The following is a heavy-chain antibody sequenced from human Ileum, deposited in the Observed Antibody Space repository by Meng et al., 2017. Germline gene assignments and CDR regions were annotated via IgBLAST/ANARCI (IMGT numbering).Heavy chain of an antibody. J-gene: IGHJ4*02. CDR1: GFSFSGYH. CDR3: VRDGNNAGNFEY. Sequence: GESLKISCAASGFSFSGYHMDWVRQAPGKGLEWLSYISSSGTTIFYADSVKGRFTISRDNAENSLFLQMNSLRPEDTAVYYCVRDGNNAGNFEYWGRGTLVTVSS. V-gene: IGHV3-48*03. D-gene: IGHD6-13*01. CDR2: ISSSGTTI.